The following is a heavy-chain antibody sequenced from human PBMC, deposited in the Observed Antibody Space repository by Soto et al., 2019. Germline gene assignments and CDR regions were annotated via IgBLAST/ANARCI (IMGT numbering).Heavy chain of an antibody. CDR3: AKGKTSGWYYFDV. Sequence: PGGSLRLSCAASGFTFDSCAMSWVRQAPGKGLEWILGISGSGGSTYYADSVKGRFTISRDNSKNTLYLQMNSLRADDTAIYYCAKGKTSGWYYFDVWGQGTPVTVSS. CDR2: ISGSGGST. V-gene: IGHV3-23*01. J-gene: IGHJ6*02. CDR1: GFTFDSCA. D-gene: IGHD6-13*01.